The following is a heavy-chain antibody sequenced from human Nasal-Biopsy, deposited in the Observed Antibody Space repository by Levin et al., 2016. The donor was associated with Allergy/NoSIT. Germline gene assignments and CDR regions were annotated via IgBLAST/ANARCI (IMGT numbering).Heavy chain of an antibody. D-gene: IGHD3-10*01. CDR1: GFSLDTPRAA. J-gene: IGHJ3*01. V-gene: IGHV2-5*02. CDR3: AHYFYGHDPFDV. CDR2: IYGDDVK. Sequence: SGPTLVKPTQTLTVTCTFSGFSLDTPRAAVGWIRQPPGKAPEWLALIYGDDVKRYSPSLKTRIAVTKDTSKNQVVLTMTNMDPVDTGTYYCAHYFYGHDPFDVWGQGTMVTVSA.